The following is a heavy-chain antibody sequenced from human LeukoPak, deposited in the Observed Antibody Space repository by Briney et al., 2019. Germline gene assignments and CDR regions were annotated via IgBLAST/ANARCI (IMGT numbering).Heavy chain of an antibody. Sequence: SETLSLTCTVSGGSISSYYWSWIRQPAGKGLEWIGRIYTSGSTNYNPSLTSRVTMSVDTSKNQFSLKLSSVTAADTAVYYCARGGYYESSGYYRPPYPFDYWGQGTLVTVSS. J-gene: IGHJ4*02. V-gene: IGHV4-4*07. CDR3: ARGGYYESSGYYRPPYPFDY. CDR2: IYTSGST. D-gene: IGHD3-22*01. CDR1: GGSISSYY.